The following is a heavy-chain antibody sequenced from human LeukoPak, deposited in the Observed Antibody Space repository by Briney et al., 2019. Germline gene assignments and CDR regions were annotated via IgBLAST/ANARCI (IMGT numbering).Heavy chain of an antibody. Sequence: SETLSLTCTVSGGSIISYYWSWIRQPAGKGLEWIGRIHTSGSTNYNPSLKSRVTMSVDTSKNQFSLRLSSVTAADTAVYYCARSLISVAGTFDSWGQGTLVTVSS. D-gene: IGHD6-19*01. CDR2: IHTSGST. J-gene: IGHJ4*02. V-gene: IGHV4-4*07. CDR3: ARSLISVAGTFDS. CDR1: GGSIISYY.